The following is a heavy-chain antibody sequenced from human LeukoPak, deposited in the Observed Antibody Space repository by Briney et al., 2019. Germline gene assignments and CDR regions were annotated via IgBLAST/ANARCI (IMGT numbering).Heavy chain of an antibody. V-gene: IGHV4-59*01. CDR1: GGSISRYY. J-gene: IGHJ5*02. D-gene: IGHD6-19*01. CDR3: ARGPDSSGWYGGFDP. Sequence: SETLSLTCTVSGGSISRYYWNWIRQSPGKGLEWVGYVYYNGGTTYNPSLKSRVTISVDTSKNQFSLKLSSVTAADTAVYYCARGPDSSGWYGGFDPWGQGTLVTVSS. CDR2: VYYNGGT.